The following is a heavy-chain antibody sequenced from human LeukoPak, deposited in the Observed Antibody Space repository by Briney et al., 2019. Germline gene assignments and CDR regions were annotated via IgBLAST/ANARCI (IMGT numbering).Heavy chain of an antibody. CDR2: ISGSGGST. V-gene: IGHV3-23*01. CDR3: FTRNGSFDF. Sequence: PGGSLRLSCPAYGFTFSSYAMSWVRQAPGKGLEWVSAISGSGGSTYYADSVKGRFTISRDNSKNTLYLQMNSLRAEDTAVYSCFTRNGSFDFWGQGTLVTVSS. J-gene: IGHJ4*02. CDR1: GFTFSSYA. D-gene: IGHD2-8*01.